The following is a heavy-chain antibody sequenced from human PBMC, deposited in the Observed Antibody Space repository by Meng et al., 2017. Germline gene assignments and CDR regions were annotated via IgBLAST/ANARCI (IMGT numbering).Heavy chain of an antibody. CDR3: AREPGDGDYGTRQFEY. Sequence: GESLKISCAASGFTFKTDVMHWVRQAPGRGLEWVAAISSGARKKYFADSVKGRLTISRDDSKNTVYLEMNSLSTEDTAVYYCAREPGDGDYGTRQFEYWGLGTPVTVSS. CDR1: GFTFKTDV. D-gene: IGHD4-17*01. J-gene: IGHJ4*01. CDR2: ISSGARKK. V-gene: IGHV3-30*04.